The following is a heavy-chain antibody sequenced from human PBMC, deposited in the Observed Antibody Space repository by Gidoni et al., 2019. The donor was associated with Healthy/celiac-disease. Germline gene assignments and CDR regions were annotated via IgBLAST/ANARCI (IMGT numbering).Heavy chain of an antibody. CDR2: ISVSGCST. Sequence: EVQLLECGGGLVQPGGSLRLSCAAAGFTLSSCAMSWVRQAPGKGLEWVSAISVSGCSTSYADSVKGRFTISSDNSKNTLSLQMTSLRAEDTAVYYCAKSYSSSWSNWFDPWGQGPLVTVSS. D-gene: IGHD6-13*01. J-gene: IGHJ5*02. CDR3: AKSYSSSWSNWFDP. CDR1: GFTLSSCA. V-gene: IGHV3-23*01.